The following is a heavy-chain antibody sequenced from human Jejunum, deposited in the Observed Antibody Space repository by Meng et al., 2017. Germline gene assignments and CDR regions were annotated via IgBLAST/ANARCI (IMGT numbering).Heavy chain of an antibody. V-gene: IGHV1-2*02. CDR2: IDPNSDGT. CDR3: ARDENISLGKLFGDY. Sequence: ASVKVSCKASGYIFPGYYIQWVRQAPGQGLEWMGWIDPNSDGTKYAQKFEGRVTMTRDTSISTAYMELSRLRSDDTAVYYCARDENISLGKLFGDYWGQGTLVTVSS. D-gene: IGHD2-21*01. CDR1: GYIFPGYY. J-gene: IGHJ4*02.